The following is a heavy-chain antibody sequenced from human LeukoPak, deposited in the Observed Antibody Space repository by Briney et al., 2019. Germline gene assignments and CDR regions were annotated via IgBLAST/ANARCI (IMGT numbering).Heavy chain of an antibody. D-gene: IGHD3-22*01. CDR1: GFIFSSHE. V-gene: IGHV3-48*01. J-gene: IGHJ4*02. CDR3: ARDLYYYDRSGYSPPDY. Sequence: PGGSLRLSCAASGFIFSSHEMNWVRQAPGKGLEWISYISSSSSTIYHADSVKGRFTISRDNAKNSLYLQMNSLRAEDTAVYYCARDLYYYDRSGYSPPDYWGQGTLVTVSS. CDR2: ISSSSSTI.